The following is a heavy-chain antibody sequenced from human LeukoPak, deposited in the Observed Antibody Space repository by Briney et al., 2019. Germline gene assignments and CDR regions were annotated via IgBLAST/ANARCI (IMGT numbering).Heavy chain of an antibody. J-gene: IGHJ4*02. CDR3: ARIRCGHSGSVCYNH. CDR1: GGSISNYY. V-gene: IGHV4-34*01. Sequence: PSETLSLTCTVSGGSISNYYWSWIRQSPGKGLEWIGEISHTEGTRYNPSLESRVTMSVGTSENQLSLKLIFVTAADTAVYYCARIRCGHSGSVCYNHWGLGTLVTVSS. CDR2: ISHTEGT. D-gene: IGHD3-9*01.